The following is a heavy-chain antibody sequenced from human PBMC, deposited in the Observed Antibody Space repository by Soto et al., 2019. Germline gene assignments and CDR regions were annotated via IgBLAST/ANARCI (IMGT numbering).Heavy chain of an antibody. Sequence: GALRLSCAASGFTFSSYAMSWVRQAPGKGLEWVSAISGSGGSTYYADSVKGRFTISRDNSKNTLYLQMNSLRAEDTAVYYCAKDLRGLTGYFFDYWGQGTLVTVSS. CDR3: AKDLRGLTGYFFDY. D-gene: IGHD3-9*01. V-gene: IGHV3-23*01. CDR2: ISGSGGST. J-gene: IGHJ4*02. CDR1: GFTFSSYA.